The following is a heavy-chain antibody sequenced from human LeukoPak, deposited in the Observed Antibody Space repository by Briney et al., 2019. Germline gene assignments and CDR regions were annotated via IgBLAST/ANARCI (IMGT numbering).Heavy chain of an antibody. J-gene: IGHJ5*02. CDR3: ARDNYGDYERDWFDP. CDR1: GYTFTGYY. D-gene: IGHD4-17*01. CDR2: INSNSGGT. V-gene: IGHV1-2*06. Sequence: ASVKVSCKASGYTFTGYYMHWVRQAPGQGLEWMGRINSNSGGTNYAQKFQGRVTMTRDTSISTAYMELSRLRSDDTAVYYCARDNYGDYERDWFDPWGQGTLVTVSS.